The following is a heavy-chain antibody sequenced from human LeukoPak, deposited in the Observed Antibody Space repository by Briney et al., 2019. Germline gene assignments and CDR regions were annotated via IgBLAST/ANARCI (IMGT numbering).Heavy chain of an antibody. J-gene: IGHJ3*02. CDR1: GYTFTSYD. V-gene: IGHV1-8*01. Sequence: GASVKVSCKASGYTFTSYDINWVRQATGQGLEWMGWMNPNSGNTGYAQKFQGRVTMTRNTSISTAYMELSSLRSEDTAVYYCAIGALEGDPNAFDIWGQGTVVTVSS. D-gene: IGHD3-16*01. CDR3: AIGALEGDPNAFDI. CDR2: MNPNSGNT.